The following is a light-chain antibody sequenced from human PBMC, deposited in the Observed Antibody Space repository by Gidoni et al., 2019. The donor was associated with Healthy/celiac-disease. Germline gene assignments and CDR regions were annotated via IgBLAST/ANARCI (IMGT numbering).Light chain of an antibody. V-gene: IGKV1-39*01. CDR1: QSISSY. CDR3: QQSYSTRFT. Sequence: DIQMTQSPSSLSASVGDRVTITCRASQSISSYLNWYQQKPGKAPKLLIYASFRLQSGVPSRFSGSGSGTDFTLTISSLQPEDFATYYCQQSYSTRFTFGPGTKVDIK. CDR2: ASF. J-gene: IGKJ3*01.